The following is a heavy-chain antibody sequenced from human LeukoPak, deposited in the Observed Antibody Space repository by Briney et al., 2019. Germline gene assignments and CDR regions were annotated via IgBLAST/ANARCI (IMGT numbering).Heavy chain of an antibody. CDR2: IIPIFGTA. CDR1: GGTFSSYA. CDR3: ARDRTTVVTPYFSDAFDI. J-gene: IGHJ3*02. Sequence: SVKVSCKASGGTFSSYAISWVRQAPGQGLEWMGGIIPIFGTANYAQKFQGRVTITADESTSTAYMELSSLRSEDTAVYYCARDRTTVVTPYFSDAFDIWGQGTMVTVSS. V-gene: IGHV1-69*13. D-gene: IGHD4-23*01.